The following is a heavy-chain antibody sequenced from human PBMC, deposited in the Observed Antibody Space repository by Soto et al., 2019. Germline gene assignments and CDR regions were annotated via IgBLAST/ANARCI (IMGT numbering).Heavy chain of an antibody. D-gene: IGHD6-19*01. CDR3: AKGGATAGTNWFDP. CDR2: IHTSGST. CDR1: GGSISSYH. J-gene: IGHJ5*02. Sequence: SETLSLTCTVSGGSISSYHWSWIRQPAGKGLEWIGRIHTSGSTNYNPSLKSRVTMSVETSKNQFSLKLHSLTAADTAVYYCAKGGATAGTNWFDPWGQGTLVTVSS. V-gene: IGHV4-4*07.